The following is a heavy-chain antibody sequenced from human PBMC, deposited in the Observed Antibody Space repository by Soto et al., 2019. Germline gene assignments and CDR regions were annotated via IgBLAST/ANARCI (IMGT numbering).Heavy chain of an antibody. Sequence: ASVKVSCKASGYTFTGYYMHWVRQAPGQGLEWMGWINPNSGGTNYAQKFQGWVTMTRDTSISTAYMELSRLRFDDTAVYYCARDSLSSGWPFGSRYGMDVWGQGTTVTVSS. J-gene: IGHJ6*02. D-gene: IGHD6-19*01. CDR2: INPNSGGT. CDR1: GYTFTGYY. V-gene: IGHV1-2*04. CDR3: ARDSLSSGWPFGSRYGMDV.